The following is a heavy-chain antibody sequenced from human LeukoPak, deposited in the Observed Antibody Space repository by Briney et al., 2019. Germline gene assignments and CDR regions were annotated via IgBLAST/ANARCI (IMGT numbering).Heavy chain of an antibody. CDR3: ARDWGGHSGWFTFDY. J-gene: IGHJ4*02. Sequence: ASVKVSFKASGYTFTGYYIHWVRQAPGQGLEWMGWLNPNSGATNYAQKFQGRVTMTRDTSITTDYMELSRLRSDDADGYKCARDWGGHSGWFTFDYWGQGPLVTVSS. CDR2: LNPNSGAT. D-gene: IGHD6-19*01. V-gene: IGHV1-2*02. CDR1: GYTFTGYY.